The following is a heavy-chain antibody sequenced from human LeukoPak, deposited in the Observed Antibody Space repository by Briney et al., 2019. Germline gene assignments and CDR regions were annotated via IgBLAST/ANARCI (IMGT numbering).Heavy chain of an antibody. CDR2: ISGSGGST. CDR1: GFTFSSYA. D-gene: IGHD4-17*01. Sequence: PGGSLRLSCAASGFTFSSYAVSWVRQAPGKGLEWVSAISGSGGSTYYADSVKGRFTISRDNSKNTLYLQMNSLRAEDTAVYYCAKDYGDYAPGFVSFDYWGQGTLVTVSS. V-gene: IGHV3-23*01. CDR3: AKDYGDYAPGFVSFDY. J-gene: IGHJ4*02.